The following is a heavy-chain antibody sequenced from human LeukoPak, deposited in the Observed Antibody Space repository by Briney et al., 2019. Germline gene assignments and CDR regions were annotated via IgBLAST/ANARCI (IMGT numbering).Heavy chain of an antibody. CDR3: ASLTVVTDYFDY. CDR1: GFTFSSYE. D-gene: IGHD4-23*01. V-gene: IGHV3-48*03. CDR2: ISSSGSTI. Sequence: TGGSLRLSCAASGFTFSSYEMNWVRQAPGKGLEWVSYISSSGSTIYYADSVKGRFTISRDNAKNSLYLQMNSLRAEDTAVYYCASLTVVTDYFDYWGQGTLVTVSS. J-gene: IGHJ4*02.